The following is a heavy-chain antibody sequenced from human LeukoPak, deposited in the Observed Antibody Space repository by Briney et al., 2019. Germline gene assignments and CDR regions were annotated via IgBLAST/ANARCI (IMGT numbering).Heavy chain of an antibody. CDR2: ISSSSSYI. Sequence: GGSLRLSCAASGFTFSSYSMNWVRQAPGKGLEWVSSISSSSSYIYYADSVKGRFTISRDNAKNSLYLQMNSLRAEDTAVYYCASLENRYFDQTVDYWGQGTLVTVSS. V-gene: IGHV3-21*01. J-gene: IGHJ4*02. CDR3: ASLENRYFDQTVDY. CDR1: GFTFSSYS. D-gene: IGHD3-9*01.